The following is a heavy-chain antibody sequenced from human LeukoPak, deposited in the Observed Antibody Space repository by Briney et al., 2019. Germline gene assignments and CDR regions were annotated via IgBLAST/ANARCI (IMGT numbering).Heavy chain of an antibody. CDR3: ARHVVAVGFDY. CDR2: IGTAGEI. V-gene: IGHV3-13*01. CDR1: GFTFRSYD. J-gene: IGHJ4*02. Sequence: GGSLRLSCAASGFTFRSYDMHWVRQATGKGLEWVSGIGTAGEIYYPGSVKGRFTISRENAKNSLYLQMNSLRAEDTAVYYCARHVVAVGFDYWGQGTLVTVSS. D-gene: IGHD3-22*01.